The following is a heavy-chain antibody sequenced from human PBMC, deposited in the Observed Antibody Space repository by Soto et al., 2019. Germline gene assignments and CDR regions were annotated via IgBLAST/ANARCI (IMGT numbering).Heavy chain of an antibody. CDR3: ARAHYDSSGYYLSFDY. CDR1: GGSITNYY. CDR2: IYYSGTT. J-gene: IGHJ4*02. V-gene: IGHV4-59*08. Sequence: SETLSLTCTVSGGSITNYYWSWIRQPPGKGLEWIGYIYYSGTTNYNPSLKSRVTISVDTSKNQFSLKLSSVTAADTAVYYCARAHYDSSGYYLSFDYWGQGTPVTVSS. D-gene: IGHD3-22*01.